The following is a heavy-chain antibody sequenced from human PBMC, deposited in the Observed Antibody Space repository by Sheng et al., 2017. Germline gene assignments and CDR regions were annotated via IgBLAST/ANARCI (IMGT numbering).Heavy chain of an antibody. CDR2: IIPIVGMP. J-gene: IGHJ4*02. D-gene: IGHD3-22*01. CDR3: ARDSGKID. V-gene: IGHV1-69*08. Sequence: QVQLVQSGAEVKKPGSSVKVSCKASGHTFSTYSISWVRQAPGQGLEWMGRIIPIVGMPNYAQKFQGRLTITTDKSTSTAYMTPHSLTSEDTAVYYCARDSGKIDWGQGTLVSVSS. CDR1: GHTFSTYS.